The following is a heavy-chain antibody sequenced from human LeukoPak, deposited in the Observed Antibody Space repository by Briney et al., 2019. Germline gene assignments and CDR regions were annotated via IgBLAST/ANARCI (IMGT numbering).Heavy chain of an antibody. CDR2: IKQDGSEK. J-gene: IGHJ4*02. D-gene: IGHD3-3*01. CDR1: GFTFSSYW. CDR3: AKDRIWSGYSKYYFDC. Sequence: GSLILSCAASGFTFSSYWMSWVRQAPGKGLEWVANIKQDGSEKYYVDSVKGRFTISRDNAKNSLYLQMNSLRAEDAAIYYCAKDRIWSGYSKYYFDCWGQGTLVTVSS. V-gene: IGHV3-7*03.